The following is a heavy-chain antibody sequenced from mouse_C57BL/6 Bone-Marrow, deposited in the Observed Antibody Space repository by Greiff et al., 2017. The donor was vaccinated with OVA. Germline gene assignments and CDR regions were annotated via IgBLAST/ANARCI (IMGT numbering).Heavy chain of an antibody. D-gene: IGHD2-1*01. CDR3: APYGNYFDY. Sequence: QVQLQQSGAELSRPGASFNLSFNSSFYTFTIYFIIFVKQITGQGLEWIGEIYPRSVNTYYNEKFKGKATLTADKSSSTAYMELRSLTSEDSAVYFCAPYGNYFDYWGQGTTLTVSS. V-gene: IGHV1-81*01. CDR2: IYPRSVNT. J-gene: IGHJ2*01. CDR1: FYTFTIYF.